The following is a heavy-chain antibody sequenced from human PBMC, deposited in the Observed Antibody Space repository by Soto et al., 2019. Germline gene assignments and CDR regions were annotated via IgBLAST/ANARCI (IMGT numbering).Heavy chain of an antibody. J-gene: IGHJ2*01. CDR3: AKEAMVRGSSPYWYFDL. V-gene: IGHV3-30*18. Sequence: VQLVESGGGVVQPGRSLRLSCAASGFTFSSYGMHWVRQAPGKGLEWVAVISYDGSNKYYADSVKGRFTISRDNSKNTLYLQMNSLRAEDTAVYYCAKEAMVRGSSPYWYFDLWGRGTLVTVSS. CDR1: GFTFSSYG. CDR2: ISYDGSNK. D-gene: IGHD3-10*01.